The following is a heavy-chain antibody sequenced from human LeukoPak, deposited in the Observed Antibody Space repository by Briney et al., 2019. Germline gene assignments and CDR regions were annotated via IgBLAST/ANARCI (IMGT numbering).Heavy chain of an antibody. CDR1: GGSISSYY. CDR2: IYYGGST. J-gene: IGHJ4*02. V-gene: IGHV4-59*08. Sequence: PSETLSLTCTVSGGSISSYYWSWIRQPPGKELEWIGYIYYGGSTNYNPSLKSRVTISVDTSKNQFSLKLSSVTAADTAVYYCARSFVMTTVTPFDYWGQGTLVTVSS. D-gene: IGHD4-17*01. CDR3: ARSFVMTTVTPFDY.